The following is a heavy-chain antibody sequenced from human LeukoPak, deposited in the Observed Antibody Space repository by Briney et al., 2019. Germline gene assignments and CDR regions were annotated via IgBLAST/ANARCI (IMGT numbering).Heavy chain of an antibody. CDR2: ISSSGSYI. J-gene: IGHJ4*02. V-gene: IGHV3-21*01. CDR1: GFTFSSYS. CDR3: AREERKLWSNHIDY. D-gene: IGHD5-18*01. Sequence: GGSLRLSCAASGFTFSSYSMNWVRQAPGKGLEWVSSISSSGSYIYYADSVKGRFTISRDNAKNSLYLQMNSLRAEDTAVYYCAREERKLWSNHIDYWGQGTLVTVSS.